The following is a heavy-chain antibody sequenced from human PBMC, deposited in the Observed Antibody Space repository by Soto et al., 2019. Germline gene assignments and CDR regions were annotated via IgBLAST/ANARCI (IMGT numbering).Heavy chain of an antibody. D-gene: IGHD4-17*01. CDR1: NYTLSDLS. V-gene: IGHV1-24*01. CDR2: FESEEGET. CDR3: ATIEDRVTKPEYFFDY. J-gene: IGHJ4*01. Sequence: GASVKVSCKVSNYTLSDLSIHWVRQAPGKGLEWMGGFESEEGETIYAQKFQGRVTMTEDTSRDTAYMELTSLRSDDTAVYFCATIEDRVTKPEYFFDYWG.